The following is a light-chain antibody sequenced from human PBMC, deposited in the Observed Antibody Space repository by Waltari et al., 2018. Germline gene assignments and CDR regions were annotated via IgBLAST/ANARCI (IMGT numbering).Light chain of an antibody. CDR3: AAWDDSLDGLL. V-gene: IGLV1-44*01. J-gene: IGLJ2*01. CDR2: NKN. Sequence: QSVLTQAPSASGTTGQRVTISCSGSSSNVGTNIVNWYQQLPGAAPRLLIYNKNQRPSGVPDRFSGSQSGTSASLAISGLQSEDEADYYCAAWDDSLDGLLFGGGTKVTVL. CDR1: SSNVGTNI.